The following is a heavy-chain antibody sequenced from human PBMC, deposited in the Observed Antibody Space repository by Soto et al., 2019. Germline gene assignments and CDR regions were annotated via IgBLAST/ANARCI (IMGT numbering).Heavy chain of an antibody. CDR2: IYYSGST. Sequence: SETLSLTCTVSGGSISSYYWSWIRQPPGKGLEWIGYIYYSGSTNYNPSLKSRVTISVDTSKNQFSLKLSSVTAADTAVYYCARRYRGNFDYWAQGTLVTVSS. D-gene: IGHD1-26*01. V-gene: IGHV4-59*01. CDR1: GGSISSYY. J-gene: IGHJ4*02. CDR3: ARRYRGNFDY.